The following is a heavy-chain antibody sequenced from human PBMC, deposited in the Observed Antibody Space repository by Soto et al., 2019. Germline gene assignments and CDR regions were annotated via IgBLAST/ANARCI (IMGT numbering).Heavy chain of an antibody. CDR2: FDPEDGET. V-gene: IGHV1-24*01. D-gene: IGHD1-26*01. CDR1: GYTLTELS. CDR3: ARDDSGFSGSHYIDYFNY. Sequence: ASVKVSFKVSGYTLTELSMHWVRQAPGKGLEWMGCFDPEDGETIYAQKFQGRVTITEDTSTGTAYMELSSLTSEDTAVYYCARDDSGFSGSHYIDYFNYWAQGALVTVSS. J-gene: IGHJ4*02.